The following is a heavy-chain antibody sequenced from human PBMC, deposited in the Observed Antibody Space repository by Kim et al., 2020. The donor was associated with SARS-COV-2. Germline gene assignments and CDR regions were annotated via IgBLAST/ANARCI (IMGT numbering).Heavy chain of an antibody. D-gene: IGHD3-3*01. Sequence: GGSLSLSCVASGFTFDTYAMSWVRQAPGKGLEWASVISGGALNKFYADSVRGRFTISRDNSKDTLFLKINSLRAEDTALYYCAKMVIMVGYNSFSYYAM. CDR2: ISGGALNK. CDR1: GFTFDTYA. J-gene: IGHJ6*01. V-gene: IGHV3-23*01. CDR3: AKMVIMVGYNSFSYYAM.